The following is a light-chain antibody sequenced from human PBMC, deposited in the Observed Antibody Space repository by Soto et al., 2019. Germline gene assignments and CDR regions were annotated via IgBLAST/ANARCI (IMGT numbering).Light chain of an antibody. Sequence: EIVMTQSPATLSVSPGERATLSCRASQSVSSNLAWYQQKPGQAPRLLIYGASTRATGIPARFSGSGSGTEFTLTISSLQSEDFAVYYCQQYNNWPLFGPGTKVEI. V-gene: IGKV3-15*01. J-gene: IGKJ3*01. CDR1: QSVSSN. CDR2: GAS. CDR3: QQYNNWPL.